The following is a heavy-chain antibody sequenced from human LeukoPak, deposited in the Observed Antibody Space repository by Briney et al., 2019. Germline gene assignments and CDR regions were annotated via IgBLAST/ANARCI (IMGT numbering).Heavy chain of an antibody. CDR3: AKEVGVAVAGTFDP. CDR2: ISGSGGST. D-gene: IGHD6-19*01. V-gene: IGHV3-23*01. Sequence: GGSLRLSCAASGFTFSSYAMSWVRQTPGKGLEWVSAISGSGGSTYYADSVKGRFTISRDNSKNTLFLQMNSLRAEDTAVYYCAKEVGVAVAGTFDPWGQGTLVTVSS. CDR1: GFTFSSYA. J-gene: IGHJ5*02.